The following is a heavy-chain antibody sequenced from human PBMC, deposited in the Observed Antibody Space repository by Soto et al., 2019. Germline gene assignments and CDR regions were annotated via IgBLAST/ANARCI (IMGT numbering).Heavy chain of an antibody. J-gene: IGHJ4*02. D-gene: IGHD6-13*01. CDR2: ICYSGRT. CDR3: AVGSYSSSWYGY. Sequence: SETLSLTCTVSGGSISSGGYYWSWIRQHTGKGLEWIGYICYSGRTYYNPSLKSRVTISVDTSKNQFSLKLSSVTAADTAGYYCAVGSYSSSWYGYWGQGALVTVSS. V-gene: IGHV4-31*03. CDR1: GGSISSGGYY.